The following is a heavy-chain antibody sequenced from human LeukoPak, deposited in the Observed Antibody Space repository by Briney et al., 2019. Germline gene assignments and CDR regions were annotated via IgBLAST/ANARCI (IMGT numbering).Heavy chain of an antibody. D-gene: IGHD1-26*01. J-gene: IGHJ4*02. CDR1: GGSIGSYY. Sequence: SETLSLTCTVSGGSIGSYYGSWIRLPPGKGLEWIGYIYDSGSTNYNPSLKSRVTISVDTSTNQFSLKLSSVTAADTAVYYCARCLGGTYYAMWGRVTLVTVSS. V-gene: IGHV4-59*01. CDR2: IYDSGST. CDR3: ARCLGGTYYAM.